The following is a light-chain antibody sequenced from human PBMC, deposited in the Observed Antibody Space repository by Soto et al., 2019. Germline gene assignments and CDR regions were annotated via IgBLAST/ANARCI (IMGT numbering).Light chain of an antibody. V-gene: IGLV2-23*02. CDR1: SSNIGGYNV. CDR2: EVI. CDR3: CSYVGATTYV. J-gene: IGLJ1*01. Sequence: QSVLAQPASVSGSPGQSITISCSGTSSNIGGYNVVSWYQQHPGKAPKVIVYEVIKRPSGVSDRFSGSTSGSTASLTISGLQAVDESEYYCCSYVGATTYVFGSGTKVTVL.